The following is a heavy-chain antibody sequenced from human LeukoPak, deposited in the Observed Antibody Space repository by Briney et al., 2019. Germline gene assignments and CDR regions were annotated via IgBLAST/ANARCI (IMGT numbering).Heavy chain of an antibody. V-gene: IGHV3-43*01. Sequence: GGSLRLSCAASGFIFDDYTMHWVRHAPGKGLQWVSLISWDGGDKKYADSVKGRFTISRDNSKNSLYLQMNSLRTEDTALYYCAKARETYTFDYWGQGTLVTVAS. CDR3: AKARETYTFDY. D-gene: IGHD1-1*01. CDR2: ISWDGGDK. J-gene: IGHJ4*02. CDR1: GFIFDDYT.